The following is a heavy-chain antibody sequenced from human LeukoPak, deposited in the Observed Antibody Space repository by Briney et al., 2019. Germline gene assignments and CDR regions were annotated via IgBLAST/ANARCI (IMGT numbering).Heavy chain of an antibody. CDR2: ISYDGSNK. Sequence: GGSLRLSCAASGFTFSSYGMHWVRQAPGKGLEWVAVISYDGSNKYYADSVKGRFTISRDNSKNTLYLQMNSLRAEDTAVYYCARSPVPDFWSGYYTFGIDYWGQGTLVTVSS. CDR3: ARSPVPDFWSGYYTFGIDY. J-gene: IGHJ4*02. D-gene: IGHD3-3*01. V-gene: IGHV3-30*03. CDR1: GFTFSSYG.